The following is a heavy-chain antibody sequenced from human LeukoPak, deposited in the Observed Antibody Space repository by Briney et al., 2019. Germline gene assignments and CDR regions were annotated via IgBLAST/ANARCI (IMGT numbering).Heavy chain of an antibody. D-gene: IGHD6-13*01. J-gene: IGHJ6*03. CDR1: GFTFSDYY. Sequence: PGGSLRLSCAASGFTFSDYYMSWIRQAPGKGLEWVSYISSSGSTIYYADSVKGRFTISRDNAKNSLYLQMNSLRAEDTAVYYCARESEGRLKQQLVQARDYYYYYYMDVWGKGTTVTISS. CDR3: ARESEGRLKQQLVQARDYYYYYYMDV. CDR2: ISSSGSTI. V-gene: IGHV3-11*01.